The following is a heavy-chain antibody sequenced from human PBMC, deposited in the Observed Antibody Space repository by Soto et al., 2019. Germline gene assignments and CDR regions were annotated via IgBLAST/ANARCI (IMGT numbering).Heavy chain of an antibody. Sequence: GEYLRLSYATNGVTFSQNIMHWVRQAPGKGLEWVAIILHDGNNKYYADSVKGRFTISRDNSKNTLYLQMNSLRTEDTAIDYCARDDEGGSYCDLGYWGQGT. V-gene: IGHV3-30-3*01. J-gene: IGHJ4*02. CDR2: ILHDGNNK. CDR3: ARDDEGGSYCDLGY. D-gene: IGHD3-10*01. CDR1: GVTFSQNI.